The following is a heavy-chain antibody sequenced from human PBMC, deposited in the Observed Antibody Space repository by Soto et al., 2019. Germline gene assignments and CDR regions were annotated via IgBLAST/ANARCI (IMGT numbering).Heavy chain of an antibody. CDR3: ARDSVLRFLEWLSLGPYFDY. V-gene: IGHV3-48*02. D-gene: IGHD3-3*01. CDR1: GFTFSSYS. CDR2: ISSSSTI. J-gene: IGHJ4*02. Sequence: PGGSLRLSCAASGFTFSSYSMNWVRQAPGKGLEWVSYISSSSTIYYADSVKGRFTISRDNAKNSLYLQMNSLRDEDTAVYYCARDSVLRFLEWLSLGPYFDYWGQGTLVTVSS.